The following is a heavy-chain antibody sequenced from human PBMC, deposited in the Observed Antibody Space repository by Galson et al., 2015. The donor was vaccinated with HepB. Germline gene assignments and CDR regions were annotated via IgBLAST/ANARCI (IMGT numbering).Heavy chain of an antibody. J-gene: IGHJ6*02. CDR3: ARMGFGSDYYYYGMDV. CDR1: GFSLSTRGMC. D-gene: IGHD1-26*01. Sequence: PALVKPTQTLTLTCTFSGFSLSTRGMCVSWIRQPPGKALEWLARIDWDDDKYYSTSLKTRLTISKDTSKNQVVLTMTNMDPVDTATYYCARMGFGSDYYYYGMDVWGQGTTVTVSS. CDR2: IDWDDDK. V-gene: IGHV2-70*11.